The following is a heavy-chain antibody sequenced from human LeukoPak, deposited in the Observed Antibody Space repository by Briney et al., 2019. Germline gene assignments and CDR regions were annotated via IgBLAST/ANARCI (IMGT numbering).Heavy chain of an antibody. V-gene: IGHV3-30*03. J-gene: IGHJ4*02. Sequence: GGCLRLSCAASGFTASSNYMSWVRQAPGKGLEWVAVISYDGSNKYYTDSVKGRFTISRDNSKNTLYLQMNNLRAEDTAVYYCVPLTDGSIDYWGQGTLVTVSS. CDR3: VPLTDGSIDY. D-gene: IGHD3-10*01. CDR2: ISYDGSNK. CDR1: GFTASSNY.